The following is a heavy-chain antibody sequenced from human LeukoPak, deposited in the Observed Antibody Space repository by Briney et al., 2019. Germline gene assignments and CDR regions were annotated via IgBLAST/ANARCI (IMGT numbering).Heavy chain of an antibody. D-gene: IGHD2-8*01. J-gene: IGHJ3*01. CDR3: TRYRVSDDAFDV. Sequence: ASVKVSCKTSGYTFTSYGINWVRQAPGQSLEWMGWISTYNGNTNFAQKYQGRVTLTTDTFTTTAYMELRILRSDDTAMYYCTRYRVSDDAFDVWGQGTMVTVSS. V-gene: IGHV1-18*01. CDR2: ISTYNGNT. CDR1: GYTFTSYG.